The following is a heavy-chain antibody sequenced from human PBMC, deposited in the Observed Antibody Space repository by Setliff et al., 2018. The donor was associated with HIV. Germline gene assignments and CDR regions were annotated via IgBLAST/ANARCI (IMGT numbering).Heavy chain of an antibody. CDR1: GGSFSVYY. V-gene: IGHV4-34*01. Sequence: SETLSLTCAVYGGSFSVYYWSWIRQPPGKGLEWIGEINQSGGTNYNPSLKSRVTISVDTSKNQFSLKVTSVTAADTAVYLCAVSLGDHFCMDVWGKGTTVTVSS. CDR2: INQSGGT. D-gene: IGHD3-10*01. J-gene: IGHJ6*03. CDR3: AVSLGDHFCMDV.